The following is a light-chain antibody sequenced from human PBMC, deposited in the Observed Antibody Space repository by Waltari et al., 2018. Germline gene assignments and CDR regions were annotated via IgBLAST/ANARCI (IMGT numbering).Light chain of an antibody. CDR1: QSVSSY. J-gene: IGKJ5*01. Sequence: EIVLTQSPATLSLSPGERATLSCRASQSVSSYLVWYQQKPGQTPRLLIYGASNRATGIPARFSGSGSGTDFTLTISSLESEDFAVYYCHQRSNWPITFGQGTRLE. CDR2: GAS. CDR3: HQRSNWPIT. V-gene: IGKV3-11*01.